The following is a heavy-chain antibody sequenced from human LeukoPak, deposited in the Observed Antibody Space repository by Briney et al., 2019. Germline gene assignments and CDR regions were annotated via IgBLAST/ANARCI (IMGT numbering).Heavy chain of an antibody. CDR3: TRGSDTIFGVARDGFDS. V-gene: IGHV3-49*03. CDR2: IRGKPYGETT. CDR1: GFTFDDYA. D-gene: IGHD3-3*01. Sequence: GGSLRLSYAASGFTFDDYAMSWFRQAPGKGLEWVGFIRGKPYGETTEYAASVQGRFTISRDDSESTTYLQLNSLKTEDTAVYYCTRGSDTIFGVARDGFDSWGQGTLVTVSS. J-gene: IGHJ4*02.